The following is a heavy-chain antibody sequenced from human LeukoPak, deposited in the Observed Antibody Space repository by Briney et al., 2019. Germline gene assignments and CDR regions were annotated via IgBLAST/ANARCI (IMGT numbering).Heavy chain of an antibody. CDR2: IIPIFGTA. CDR3: AKGGRFEPFDC. J-gene: IGHJ4*02. V-gene: IGHV1-69*13. Sequence: GASVTVSCKASGGTFSSYAISWVRQAPGQGLEWMGGIIPIFGTANYAQKFQGRVTITADESTSTAYMQLSSLRSEDTAVYYCAKGGRFEPFDCWGQGTLVTVSS. CDR1: GGTFSSYA. D-gene: IGHD3-16*01.